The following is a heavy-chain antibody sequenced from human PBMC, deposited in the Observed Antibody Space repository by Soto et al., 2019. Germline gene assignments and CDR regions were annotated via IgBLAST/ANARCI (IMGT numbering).Heavy chain of an antibody. CDR2: IYPGDSDT. Sequence: ESLKISCKGSGYSCTSYWIAWGRQMPGKGLEWMGIIYPGDSDTRYSPSFQGQVTISADKSISTAYLRWSSLKAADTATYYCARLLGISLFDFWGHGTLVSVSS. CDR1: GYSCTSYW. CDR3: ARLLGISLFDF. V-gene: IGHV5-51*01. D-gene: IGHD6-6*01. J-gene: IGHJ4*01.